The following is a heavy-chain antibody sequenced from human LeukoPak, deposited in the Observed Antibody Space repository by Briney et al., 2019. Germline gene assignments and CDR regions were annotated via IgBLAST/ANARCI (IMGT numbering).Heavy chain of an antibody. J-gene: IGHJ4*02. CDR1: GFTFNNAW. V-gene: IGHV3-15*07. D-gene: IGHD4-17*01. CDR3: TTAPDYGDDH. Sequence: GGSLRLSCAASGFTFNNAWMSWVRQAPGKGLEWVGRIKSKKVGGTIDCAAPVKGRFTISRDDSTSTLYLQMNSLKTEDTGVYFCTTAPDYGDDHWGQGTLVTVSS. CDR2: IKSKKVGGTI.